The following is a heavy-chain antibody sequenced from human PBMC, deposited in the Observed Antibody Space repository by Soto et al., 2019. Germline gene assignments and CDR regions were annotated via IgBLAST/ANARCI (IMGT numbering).Heavy chain of an antibody. CDR2: IIPIFGTA. V-gene: IGHV1-69*01. CDR3: ARDRGPSSGYYPYWFDP. CDR1: WGTFSGYA. D-gene: IGHD3-22*01. J-gene: IGHJ5*02. Sequence: SVEVSCQASWGTFSGYAFRWVGKAPGQGLEWMGGIIPIFGTANYAQKFQGRVTITADESTSTAYMELSSLRSEDTAVYYCARDRGPSSGYYPYWFDPWGQGTLVTVSS.